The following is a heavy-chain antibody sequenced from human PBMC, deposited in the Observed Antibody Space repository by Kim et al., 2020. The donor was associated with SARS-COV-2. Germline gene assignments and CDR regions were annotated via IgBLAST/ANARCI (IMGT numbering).Heavy chain of an antibody. CDR2: MNPNSGNT. V-gene: IGHV1-8*01. CDR3: ATKRRLSYYYYGMDV. J-gene: IGHJ6*02. Sequence: ASVKVSCKASGYTFTSYDINWVRQATGQGLEWMGWMNPNSGNTGYAQKFQGRVTMTRNTSISTAYMELSSLRSEDTAVYYCATKRRLSYYYYGMDVWGQGTTVTVSS. CDR1: GYTFTSYD.